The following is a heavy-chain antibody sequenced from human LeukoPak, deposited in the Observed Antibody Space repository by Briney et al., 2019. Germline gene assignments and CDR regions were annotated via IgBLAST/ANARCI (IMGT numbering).Heavy chain of an antibody. D-gene: IGHD5-18*01. CDR1: GFTVSINY. Sequence: PGGSLSLSCAASGFTVSINYMSWVRQAPGKGLEWVSVIYSGGNTYYADSVKGRFTISRDNSKNTVYLQMNSLRAEDTAVYYCVRHVDTGTDYYDYWGQGTLVTVSS. V-gene: IGHV3-66*04. J-gene: IGHJ4*02. CDR2: IYSGGNT. CDR3: VRHVDTGTDYYDY.